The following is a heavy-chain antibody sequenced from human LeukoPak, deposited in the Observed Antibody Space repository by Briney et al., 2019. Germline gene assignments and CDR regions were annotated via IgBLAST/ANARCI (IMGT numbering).Heavy chain of an antibody. CDR2: VDGGGGGT. CDR1: GFTLSSYA. V-gene: IGHV3-23*01. D-gene: IGHD6-13*01. CDR3: AKQSAGSAAWYSLHYDF. J-gene: IGHJ4*02. Sequence: PGGSLRLSCAASGFTLSSYAMTWVRQAPGRGLERVSSVDGGGGGTYYADSVKGRFTISRDNSKDTLYLQMNGLRAEDTAVYFCAKQSAGSAAWYSLHYDFWGQGTLVTVSS.